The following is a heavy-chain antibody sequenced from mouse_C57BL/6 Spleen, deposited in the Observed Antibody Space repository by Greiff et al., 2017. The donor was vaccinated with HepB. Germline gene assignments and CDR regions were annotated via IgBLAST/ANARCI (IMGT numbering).Heavy chain of an antibody. V-gene: IGHV1-82*01. Sequence: VQLQQSGPELVKPGASVKISCKASGYAFSSSWMNWVKQRPGKGLEWIGRIYPGDGDTNSNGKFKGKATRTADKSSSTAYMQLSSLTSEDSAVYFCAREGYYYWGQGTTLTVSS. CDR2: IYPGDGDT. CDR3: AREGYYY. D-gene: IGHD2-14*01. CDR1: GYAFSSSW. J-gene: IGHJ2*01.